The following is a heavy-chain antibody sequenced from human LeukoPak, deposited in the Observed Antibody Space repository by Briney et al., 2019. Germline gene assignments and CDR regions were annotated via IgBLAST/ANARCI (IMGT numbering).Heavy chain of an antibody. CDR1: GFTFSSYS. V-gene: IGHV3-21*01. CDR3: ARSRGDYDYVWGSYRYIPSGDY. J-gene: IGHJ4*02. CDR2: ISSSSSYI. Sequence: GGSLRLSCAASGFTFSSYSMNWVRQAPGKGLEWVSSISSSSSYIYYADSVKGRFTISRDNAKNSLYLQMNSLRAEDTAVYYCARSRGDYDYVWGSYRYIPSGDYWGQGTLVTVSS. D-gene: IGHD3-16*02.